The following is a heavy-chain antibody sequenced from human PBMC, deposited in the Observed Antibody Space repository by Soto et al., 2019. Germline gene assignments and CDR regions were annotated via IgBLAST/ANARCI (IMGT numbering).Heavy chain of an antibody. CDR1: NYTFTTYG. J-gene: IGHJ4*02. V-gene: IGHV1-18*01. CDR3: ARDTYFDNSGYYFAY. Sequence: QVQLVQSGGEVKKPGASVKVSCKASNYTFTTYGISWVRQAPGQGLEWMGWISPYSENTNYARKFQDRVTLTTDTSTSTAYMELKSLRSDDTAVYFCARDTYFDNSGYYFAYWGQGTLVTVSS. CDR2: ISPYSENT. D-gene: IGHD5-12*01.